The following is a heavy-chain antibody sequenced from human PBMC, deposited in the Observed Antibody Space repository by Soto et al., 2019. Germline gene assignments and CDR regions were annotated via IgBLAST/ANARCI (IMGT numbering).Heavy chain of an antibody. Sequence: EVQLVESGGGLVQPGGSLRLSCAASGFTFSTYWMSWVSKTPGKGLEWVANITEDGSAIYYVDSVKGRLTISRDNDKNALYLQMNSLRGEDTTVYYCARVWVLDQWGQGTLVTVSS. CDR1: GFTFSTYW. CDR2: ITEDGSAI. J-gene: IGHJ4*02. CDR3: ARVWVLDQ. D-gene: IGHD3-16*01. V-gene: IGHV3-7*05.